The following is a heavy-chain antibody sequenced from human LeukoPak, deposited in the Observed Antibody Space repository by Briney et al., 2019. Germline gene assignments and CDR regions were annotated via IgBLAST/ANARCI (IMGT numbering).Heavy chain of an antibody. CDR1: GGSISSGGYY. CDR3: ARSGGTGTTWSAVDYFDY. V-gene: IGHV4-30-2*01. Sequence: PSQTLSLTCTVSGGSISSGGYYWSWIRQPPGKGLEWIGCIYHSGSTYYNPSLKSRVTISVDRSKNQFSLKLSSVTAADTAVYYCARSGGTGTTWSAVDYFDYWGQGTLVTVSS. CDR2: IYHSGST. J-gene: IGHJ4*02. D-gene: IGHD1-7*01.